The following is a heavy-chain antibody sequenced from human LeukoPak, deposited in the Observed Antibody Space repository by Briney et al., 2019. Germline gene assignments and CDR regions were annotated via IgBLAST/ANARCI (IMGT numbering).Heavy chain of an antibody. CDR2: ISGSGGST. J-gene: IGHJ4*02. CDR1: GFTFSSYA. V-gene: IGHV3-23*01. Sequence: GGSLRLSCAASGFTFSSYAVSWVRQAPGKGLEWVSAISGSGGSTYYADSVKGRFTISRDNSKNTLYLQMNSLRAEDTAVYYCAKVRYSGYDSPYYFDYWGQGTLVTVSS. D-gene: IGHD5-12*01. CDR3: AKVRYSGYDSPYYFDY.